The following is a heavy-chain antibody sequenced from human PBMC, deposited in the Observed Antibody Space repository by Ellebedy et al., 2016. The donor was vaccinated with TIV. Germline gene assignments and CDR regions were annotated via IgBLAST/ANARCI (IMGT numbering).Heavy chain of an antibody. Sequence: SQTLSLTCAISGDSVPSDTASWNSFRQSPSIGFEWLGRTYFRSKWYNDYAPSVKSRIIVNPDTSKNQFYLQLRSVTPEDTAVYYCAREAPFGLDNFDIWGQGTMVTVSS. J-gene: IGHJ3*02. CDR1: GDSVPSDTAS. CDR2: TYFRSKWYN. V-gene: IGHV6-1*01. CDR3: AREAPFGLDNFDI. D-gene: IGHD3/OR15-3a*01.